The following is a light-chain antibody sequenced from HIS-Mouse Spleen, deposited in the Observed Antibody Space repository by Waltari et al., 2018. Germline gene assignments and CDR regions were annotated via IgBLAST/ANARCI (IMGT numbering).Light chain of an antibody. CDR3: SSYAGSNNLV. CDR1: SSDVGGYNY. CDR2: EVS. J-gene: IGLJ2*01. Sequence: QSALTQPPSASGSPGQSVTISCTGTSSDVGGYNYVSWYQQHPGKAPKLMIYEVSNRPSGVPGRFSGSKSGNTASLTVSGLQAEDEADYYCSSYAGSNNLVFGGGTKLTVL. V-gene: IGLV2-8*01.